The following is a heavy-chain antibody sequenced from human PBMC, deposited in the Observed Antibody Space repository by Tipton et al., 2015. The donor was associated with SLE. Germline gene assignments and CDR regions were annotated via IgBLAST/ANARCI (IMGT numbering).Heavy chain of an antibody. CDR1: GYTFTSYG. J-gene: IGHJ6*02. Sequence: QSGAEVKKPGASVKVSCKASGYTFTSYGISWVRQAPGQGLEWMGWISAYNGNTNYAQKLQGRVTMTTDTSTSTAYMELRSLRSDDTAVYYCATNYIAIVVVPAAARAPYYYYGMDVWGQGTTVTVSS. V-gene: IGHV1-18*01. CDR2: ISAYNGNT. CDR3: ATNYIAIVVVPAAARAPYYYYGMDV. D-gene: IGHD2-2*01.